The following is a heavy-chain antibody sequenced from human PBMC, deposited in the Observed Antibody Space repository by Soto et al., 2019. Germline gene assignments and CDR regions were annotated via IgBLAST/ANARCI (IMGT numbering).Heavy chain of an antibody. V-gene: IGHV3-30-3*01. D-gene: IGHD6-19*01. CDR3: ARGAGITVPGTSFDY. Sequence: QVQLVESGGGVAQPGRSLRLSCAASGFTFSSHSMHWVRQAPGKRLEWVAVIAFDGSYKYYADSVKGRFTISRDNSKNTLYLQMNSLRAEDTAVYYCARGAGITVPGTSFDYWGQGTLVTVSS. CDR1: GFTFSSHS. CDR2: IAFDGSYK. J-gene: IGHJ4*02.